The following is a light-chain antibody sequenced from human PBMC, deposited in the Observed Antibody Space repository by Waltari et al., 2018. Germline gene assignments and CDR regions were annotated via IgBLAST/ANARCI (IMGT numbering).Light chain of an antibody. CDR1: QGITDH. Sequence: DIQMTQSPSSLSASVGHKVTITCRASQGITDHLAWFQRKPGKAPKSLIYAASRLQSGVPSKFSGSVSGTDFTLTINSLQPEEFATYYCQQYWSYPITFAQGTRLEIE. CDR2: AAS. J-gene: IGKJ5*01. V-gene: IGKV1-16*02. CDR3: QQYWSYPIT.